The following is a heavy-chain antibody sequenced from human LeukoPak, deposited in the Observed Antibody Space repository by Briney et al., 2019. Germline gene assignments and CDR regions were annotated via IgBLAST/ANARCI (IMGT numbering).Heavy chain of an antibody. CDR2: IYYSGST. V-gene: IGHV4-61*01. CDR1: GGSVSSGSYY. CDR3: AREGLVGAARNGMDV. J-gene: IGHJ6*02. Sequence: SETLSLTCTVSGGSVSSGSYYWSWIRQPPGKGLEWIGYIYYSGSTNYNPSLKSRVTISVDTSKNQFSLKLSSVTAADTAVYYCAREGLVGAARNGMDVWGQGTTVTVSS. D-gene: IGHD1-26*01.